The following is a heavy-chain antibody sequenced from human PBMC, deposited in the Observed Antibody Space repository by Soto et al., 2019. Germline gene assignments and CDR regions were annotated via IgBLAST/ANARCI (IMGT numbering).Heavy chain of an antibody. CDR2: IKQDGSEK. D-gene: IGHD2-15*01. CDR3: ARPSATPWNPFDY. CDR1: GFTFSSSW. Sequence: GGSLRLSCAVSGFTFSSSWMSWVRQAPGKGLEWVANIKQDGSEKFYVDSVKGRFTISRDNAKNSLYLQMNSLRAEDTAVYYCARPSATPWNPFDYWGQGTLVTVSS. J-gene: IGHJ4*02. V-gene: IGHV3-7*01.